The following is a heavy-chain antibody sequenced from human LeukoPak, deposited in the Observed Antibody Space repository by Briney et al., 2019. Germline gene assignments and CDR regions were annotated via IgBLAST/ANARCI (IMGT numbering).Heavy chain of an antibody. J-gene: IGHJ4*02. D-gene: IGHD6-19*01. V-gene: IGHV1-2*02. CDR1: GYTFTGYY. CDR2: INPNSGGT. CDR3: ASTYKQWLVPLDY. Sequence: ASVKVSCKASGYTFTGYYMHWVRQAAGQGLEWIGWINPNSGGTNYAQKFQGRVTMTRDTSISTAYMELSRLRSDDTAVYYCASTYKQWLVPLDYWGQGTLVTVSS.